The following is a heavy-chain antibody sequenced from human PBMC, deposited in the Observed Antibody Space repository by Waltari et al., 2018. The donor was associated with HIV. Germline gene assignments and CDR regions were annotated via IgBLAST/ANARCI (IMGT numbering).Heavy chain of an antibody. CDR1: GGSFSGYY. D-gene: IGHD6-19*01. V-gene: IGHV4-34*01. J-gene: IGHJ4*02. Sequence: QVQLQQWGAGLLKPSETLSLTCAVYGGSFSGYYWSWIRQPPGKGLEWIGEINHSGSTNYNPSLKSRVTISVDTSKNQFSLKLSSVTAADTAVYYCARGYMYGSTAIDYWGQGTLVTVSS. CDR2: INHSGST. CDR3: ARGYMYGSTAIDY.